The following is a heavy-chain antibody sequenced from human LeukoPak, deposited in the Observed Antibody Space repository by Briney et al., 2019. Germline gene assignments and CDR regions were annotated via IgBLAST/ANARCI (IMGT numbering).Heavy chain of an antibody. J-gene: IGHJ3*02. V-gene: IGHV1-69*13. CDR1: GGTFISYV. D-gene: IGHD4-17*01. CDR2: IIPIFGTA. Sequence: SVKVSCKTSGGTFISYVISWVRPAPGQGLEWMGGIIPIFGTANYAQKFQGRVTITADESTSTAYMDLSSLRSEDTAVYYCATDQITVTTSIPPWTIGAFDIWGQGTMVTVSS. CDR3: ATDQITVTTSIPPWTIGAFDI.